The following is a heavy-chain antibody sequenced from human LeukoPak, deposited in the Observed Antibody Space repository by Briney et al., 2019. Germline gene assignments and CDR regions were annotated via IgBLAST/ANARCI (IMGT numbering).Heavy chain of an antibody. D-gene: IGHD3-3*01. V-gene: IGHV1-2*02. CDR3: ARTTIFGVVIINALDY. CDR2: INPNSGGT. CDR1: GYTFTGYY. J-gene: IGHJ4*02. Sequence: ASVKVSCKASGYTFTGYYMHWVRQAPGQGLEWMGWINPNSGGTNYAQKFQGRVTMTRDTSISTAYMELSRLRSDDTAVYYCARTTIFGVVIINALDYWGQGTLATVSS.